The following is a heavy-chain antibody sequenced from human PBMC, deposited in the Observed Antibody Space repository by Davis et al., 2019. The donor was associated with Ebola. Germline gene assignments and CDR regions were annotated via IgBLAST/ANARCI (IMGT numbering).Heavy chain of an antibody. V-gene: IGHV4-61*08. J-gene: IGHJ5*02. Sequence: SETLSLTCTVSGGSISSGGYYWSWIRQHPGKGLEWIGYIYYSGSTNYNPSLKSRVTVSVDTSKNQFSLKLSSVTAADTAVYYCARGGSSWYKSWFDPWGQGTLVTVSS. CDR2: IYYSGST. CDR1: GGSISSGGYY. D-gene: IGHD6-13*01. CDR3: ARGGSSWYKSWFDP.